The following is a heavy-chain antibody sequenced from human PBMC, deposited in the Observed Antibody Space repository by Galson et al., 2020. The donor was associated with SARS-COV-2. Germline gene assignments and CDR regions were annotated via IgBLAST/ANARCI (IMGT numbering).Heavy chain of an antibody. CDR3: ARDGQSSRGWAFDY. CDR2: IFVDGSAK. CDR1: GFTFSDHA. Sequence: GGSLRLSCPASGFTFSDHAMHWVRQAPGKGLEWVAQIFVDGSAKYYGDSVRGRFTISRDSSKNTVYLQMNNLRVDDTAVYYCARDGQSSRGWAFDYWCQGTLLTVS. D-gene: IGHD6-19*01. V-gene: IGHV3-33*01. J-gene: IGHJ4*02.